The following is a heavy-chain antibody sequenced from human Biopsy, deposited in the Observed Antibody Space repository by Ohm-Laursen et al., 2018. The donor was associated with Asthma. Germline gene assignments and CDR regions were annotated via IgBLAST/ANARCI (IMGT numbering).Heavy chain of an antibody. CDR1: GFTFSSYA. CDR3: AKGHGDYVFPYFQH. D-gene: IGHD4-17*01. J-gene: IGHJ1*01. Sequence: SSLRLSCAASGFTFSSYAMHWVRQAPGKGLEWVAVISYDGSNKYYADSVKGRFTISRDNSKNTLYLQMNSLRAEDTAVYYCAKGHGDYVFPYFQHWGQGTPVTVSS. V-gene: IGHV3-30-3*01. CDR2: ISYDGSNK.